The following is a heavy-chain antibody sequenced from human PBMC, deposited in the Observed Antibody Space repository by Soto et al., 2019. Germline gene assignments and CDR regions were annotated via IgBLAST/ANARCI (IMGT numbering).Heavy chain of an antibody. J-gene: IGHJ6*02. CDR3: AQCLLGVNYYYGMDV. Sequence: QVQLVQSGAEVKKPGSSVKVSCKASGGTFSSYAINWVRQAPGQGLEWMGGIIPIFATADYAQKFQGRVTITAEESTSTAYMERSSLRSEDTAVYYCAQCLLGVNYYYGMDVWGQGTTVTVSS. D-gene: IGHD3-16*01. V-gene: IGHV1-69*12. CDR2: IIPIFATA. CDR1: GGTFSSYA.